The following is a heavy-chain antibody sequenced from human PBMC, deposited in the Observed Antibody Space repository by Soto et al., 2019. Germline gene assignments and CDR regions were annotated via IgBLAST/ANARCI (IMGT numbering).Heavy chain of an antibody. CDR3: VKDRVESGLGEVDY. CDR1: GFTFSSYG. D-gene: IGHD3-16*01. CDR2: ISYDGSNK. V-gene: IGHV3-30*18. J-gene: IGHJ4*02. Sequence: QVQLVESGGGVVQPGRSLRLSCAATGFTFSSYGMHWVRQAPGKGLEWVAVISYDGSNKYYADSVKGRFTISRDNSKSTLYLQMNSLRADDTAVFYCVKDRVESGLGEVDYWGQGTLVTVSS.